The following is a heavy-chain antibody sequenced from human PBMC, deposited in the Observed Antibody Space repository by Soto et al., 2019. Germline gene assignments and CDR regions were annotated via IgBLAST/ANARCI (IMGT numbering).Heavy chain of an antibody. CDR2: ISYSDGS. V-gene: IGHV4-59*04. D-gene: IGHD3-16*02. J-gene: IGHJ4*02. Sequence: PSETLSLTCTVSGGSISSYYWSWIRQPPGKGLEWIGYISYSDGSFYNSSLKSRLTISVDTSKNQFSLSLRSVTAADTAVYYCASHRTFWPFDYWGQGTVVTVSS. CDR3: ASHRTFWPFDY. CDR1: GGSISSYY.